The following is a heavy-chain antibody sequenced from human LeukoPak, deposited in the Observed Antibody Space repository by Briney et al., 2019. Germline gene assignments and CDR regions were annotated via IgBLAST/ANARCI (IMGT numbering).Heavy chain of an antibody. V-gene: IGHV1-2*02. CDR1: GYTFTGYY. D-gene: IGHD6-19*01. J-gene: IGHJ4*02. CDR2: INPNSGGT. Sequence: ASVKVSCKASGYTFTGYYMHWVRQAPGQGLEWMGWINPNSGGTNYAQKFRGRVTMTRDTSISTAYMELSRLRSDDTAVYYCASPYSSGWYAYDYWGQGTLVTVSS. CDR3: ASPYSSGWYAYDY.